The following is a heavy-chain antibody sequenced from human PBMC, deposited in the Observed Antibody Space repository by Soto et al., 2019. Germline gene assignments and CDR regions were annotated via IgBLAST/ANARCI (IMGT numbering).Heavy chain of an antibody. CDR3: ARLEDCSGGSCYAAGFDY. CDR1: GYTFTSYG. D-gene: IGHD2-15*01. CDR2: ISAYNGNT. V-gene: IGHV1-18*04. J-gene: IGHJ4*02. Sequence: ASVKVSCKASGYTFTSYGISWVRQAPGQGLEWMGWISAYNGNTNYAQKLQGRVTMTTDTSTSTAYMELRSLRSDDTAVYYCARLEDCSGGSCYAAGFDYWGQGTLVTVS.